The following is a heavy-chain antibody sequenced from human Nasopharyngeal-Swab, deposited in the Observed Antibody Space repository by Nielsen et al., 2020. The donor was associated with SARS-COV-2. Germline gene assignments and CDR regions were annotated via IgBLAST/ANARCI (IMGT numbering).Heavy chain of an antibody. CDR1: GSTFSDYY. V-gene: IGHV3-11*01. J-gene: IGHJ4*02. CDR2: ISHHERNV. Sequence: GESLKISCAASGSTFSDYYMTWIRQPPGKGLEWVSYISHHERNVYYTDSVKGRFSISRDNAKDSVFLEMTSLRPEDTAVYFCARGMDSSAYPDYWGQGTLVAVSS. D-gene: IGHD3-22*01. CDR3: ARGMDSSAYPDY.